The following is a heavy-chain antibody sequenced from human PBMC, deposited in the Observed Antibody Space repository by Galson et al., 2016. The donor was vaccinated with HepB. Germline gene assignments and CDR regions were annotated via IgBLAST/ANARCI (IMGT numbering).Heavy chain of an antibody. CDR3: ARDEIDSIFDA. D-gene: IGHD3-3*01. Sequence: SLRLSCAASGFSFSSYGVHWVRQAPGKGLEWVAFTWYDGSKTFYADSVKGRFTVSRDNSRNTIYLQINTLRAEDTAVYYCARDEIDSIFDAWGKGTSVTVSS. CDR1: GFSFSSYG. J-gene: IGHJ6*04. CDR2: TWYDGSKT. V-gene: IGHV3-33*01.